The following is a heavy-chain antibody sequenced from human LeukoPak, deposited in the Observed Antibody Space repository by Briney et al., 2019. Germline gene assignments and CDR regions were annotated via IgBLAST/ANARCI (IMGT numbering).Heavy chain of an antibody. CDR1: GGTSSSYA. CDR3: ARDYYYDSSGYSGYFDY. V-gene: IGHV1-69*13. D-gene: IGHD3-22*01. CDR2: IIPIFGTA. J-gene: IGHJ4*02. Sequence: SVKVSCKASGGTSSSYAISWVRQAPGQGLEWMGGIIPIFGTANYAQKFQGRVTITADESTSTAYMELSSLRSEDTAVYYCARDYYYDSSGYSGYFDYWGQGTLVTVSS.